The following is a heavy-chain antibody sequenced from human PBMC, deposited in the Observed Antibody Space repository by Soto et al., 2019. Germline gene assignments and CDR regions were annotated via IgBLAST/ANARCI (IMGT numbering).Heavy chain of an antibody. CDR2: IIPIFGTA. V-gene: IGHV1-69*13. CDR1: GGTFSSYA. CDR3: ATSGKYYYDSSGFDY. J-gene: IGHJ4*02. Sequence: SVKVSCKASGGTFSSYAISWVRQAPGQGLEWMGGIIPIFGTANYAQKFQGRVTIAADESTSTAYMELSSLRSEDTAVYYCATSGKYYYDSSGFDYWGQGTLVTVSS. D-gene: IGHD3-22*01.